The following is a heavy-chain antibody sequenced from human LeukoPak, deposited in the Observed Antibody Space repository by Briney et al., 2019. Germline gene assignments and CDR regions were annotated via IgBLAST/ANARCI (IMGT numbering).Heavy chain of an antibody. D-gene: IGHD2-15*01. V-gene: IGHV4-59*01. CDR2: IYYSGTT. CDR3: ARGRSGGSSSYGMDV. Sequence: SETLSLTCTVSGGSISSYYWSWIRQPPGKGLEWIGYIYYSGTTNYNPSLKSRVTISVDTSKKQFSLKLNSVTAADTAVYYCARGRSGGSSSYGMDVWGQGTTVTVSS. J-gene: IGHJ6*02. CDR1: GGSISSYY.